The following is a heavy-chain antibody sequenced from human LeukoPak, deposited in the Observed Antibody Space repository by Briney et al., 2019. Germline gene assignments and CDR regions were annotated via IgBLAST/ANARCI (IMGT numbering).Heavy chain of an antibody. J-gene: IGHJ4*02. CDR3: ARAGATGYVTSDY. V-gene: IGHV3-23*01. CDR1: GFTFSSYA. D-gene: IGHD1-26*01. Sequence: GGSLRLSCAASGFTFSSYAMSWVRQAPGKGLEWVSAISGSGGSTYYADSVKGRFTISRDNAKNSLYLQMNSLRAEDTAVYYCARAGATGYVTSDYWGQGTLVTVSS. CDR2: ISGSGGST.